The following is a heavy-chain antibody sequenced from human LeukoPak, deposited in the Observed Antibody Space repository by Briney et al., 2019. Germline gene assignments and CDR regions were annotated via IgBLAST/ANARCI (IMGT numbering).Heavy chain of an antibody. CDR1: GGSLSGYY. CDR2: TKRSGST. CDR3: ARRTPQPRPKLVVLVAGTRGNWFDP. J-gene: IGHJ5*02. D-gene: IGHD6-19*01. Sequence: AETLSLTCAVYGGSLSGYYWSWIRQPPGKGGEWIGETKRSGSTNYNRSRKSRLTISLDTSKHQFSLKLSSLTAADTAVYYCARRTPQPRPKLVVLVAGTRGNWFDPWGQGTLVTVSS. V-gene: IGHV4-34*01.